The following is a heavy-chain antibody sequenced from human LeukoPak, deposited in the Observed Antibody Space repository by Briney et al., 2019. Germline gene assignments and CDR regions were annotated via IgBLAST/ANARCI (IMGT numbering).Heavy chain of an antibody. CDR2: IYPGDSDT. V-gene: IGHV5-51*01. CDR3: ARGQQLPQSDFDY. J-gene: IGHJ4*02. Sequence: GESLKISCKGSGYSFTSYWIGWVRQMPGKGLEWMGIIYPGDSDTRYSASFQGQVTISADKSISTAYLQWSSLKASDTAMYYCARGQQLPQSDFDYWGQGTLVTVSS. CDR1: GYSFTSYW. D-gene: IGHD6-13*01.